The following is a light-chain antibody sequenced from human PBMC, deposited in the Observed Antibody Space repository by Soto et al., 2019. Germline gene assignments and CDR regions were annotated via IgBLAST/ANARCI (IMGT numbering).Light chain of an antibody. V-gene: IGLV1-44*01. CDR1: SSNIGSNT. Sequence: QSVLTQPPSASGTPGQRVTISCSGSSSNIGSNTVNWYQQLPGTAPKLLIYSNNQRPSGVPDRFSASKSGTSASLAISGLQYEDEADYYCAAWDDSLNGRVFGGGTKLTVL. CDR2: SNN. CDR3: AAWDDSLNGRV. J-gene: IGLJ3*02.